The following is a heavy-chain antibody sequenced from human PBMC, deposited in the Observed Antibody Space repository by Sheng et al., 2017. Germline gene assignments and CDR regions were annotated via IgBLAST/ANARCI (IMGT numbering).Heavy chain of an antibody. D-gene: IGHD6-13*01. CDR2: ISYDGSNK. CDR3: ARAGGSSSWYLGYYFDY. V-gene: IGHV3-30-3*01. Sequence: QVQLVESGGGVVQPGRSLRLSCAASGFTFSSYAMHWVRQAPGKGLEWVAVISYDGSNKYYADSVKGRFTISRDNSKNTLYLQMNSLRAEDTAVYYCARAGGSSSWYLGYYFDYWGQGTLVTVSS. CDR1: GFTFSSYA. J-gene: IGHJ4*02.